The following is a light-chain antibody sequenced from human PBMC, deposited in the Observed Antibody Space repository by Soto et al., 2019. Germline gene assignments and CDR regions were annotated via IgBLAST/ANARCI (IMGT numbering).Light chain of an antibody. J-gene: IGLJ3*02. V-gene: IGLV2-14*01. CDR3: SSYTTGSTRVV. CDR2: EVT. CDR1: SSDVGGYNY. Sequence: QSALTQPASLSGSPGQSITISCTGTSSDVGGYNYVSWYQHHPGKAPKLMIYEVTNRPSGVSNRFSGSKSGNSASLTISGLQAEDEADYYCSSYTTGSTRVVFGGGTKVTVL.